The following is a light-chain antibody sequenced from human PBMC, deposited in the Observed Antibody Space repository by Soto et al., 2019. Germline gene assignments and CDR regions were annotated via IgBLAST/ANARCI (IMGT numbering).Light chain of an antibody. CDR1: SSDVGSYNL. Sequence: QSALTQPASVSGSPGQSITISCTGTSSDVGSYNLLSWYQHHRGKAPKVIIYEDSKRPSGASNRFSGSKSGNTASLTISGLQAEDEADYYCCSYAGSSSWVFGGGTKVTVL. J-gene: IGLJ2*01. CDR2: EDS. CDR3: CSYAGSSSWV. V-gene: IGLV2-23*01.